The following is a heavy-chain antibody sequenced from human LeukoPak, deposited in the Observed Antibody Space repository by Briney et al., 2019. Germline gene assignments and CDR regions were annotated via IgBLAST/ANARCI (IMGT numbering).Heavy chain of an antibody. J-gene: IGHJ4*02. Sequence: SETLSLTCTVSGGSISSSSYYWGWIRQPPGKGLEWIGSIYYSGSTYYNPSLKSRVTISVDTSKNQFSLKLSSVTAADRAVYYCARQRIGGSCTFDYWGQGTLVTVSS. CDR3: ARQRIGGSCTFDY. CDR1: GGSISSSSYY. V-gene: IGHV4-39*01. D-gene: IGHD2-15*01. CDR2: IYYSGST.